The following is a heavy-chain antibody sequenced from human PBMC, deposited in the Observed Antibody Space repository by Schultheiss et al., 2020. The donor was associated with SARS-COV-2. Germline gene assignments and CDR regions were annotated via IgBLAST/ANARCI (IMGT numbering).Heavy chain of an antibody. CDR1: GFTFSSYW. CDR3: VRDSIRYFDY. V-gene: IGHV3-53*01. CDR2: IYSGGNT. D-gene: IGHD2-21*01. Sequence: GGSLRLSCAASGFTFSSYWMSWVRQAPGKGLEWVSVIYSGGNTYYADSVKGRFTISRDNSKNTLYLQINSLRAEDTAVYYCVRDSIRYFDYWGQGTLVTVSS. J-gene: IGHJ4*02.